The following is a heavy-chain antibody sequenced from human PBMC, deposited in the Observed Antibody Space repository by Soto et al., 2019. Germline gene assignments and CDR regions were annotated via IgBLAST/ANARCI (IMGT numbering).Heavy chain of an antibody. CDR1: GFTFNSAW. CDR2: IKSKVDGGTT. D-gene: IGHD4-4*01. Sequence: EVQLVESGGGLVKPGGSLRLSCAASGFTFNSAWLNWVRQAPGKGLEFVGRIKSKVDGGTTDYAAPVKGRFTISRDDSKDTLYLQMNNLKTEDTAVYYCTTDLPTLIPQVDYWGPGTLVTVSS. J-gene: IGHJ4*02. V-gene: IGHV3-15*07. CDR3: TTDLPTLIPQVDY.